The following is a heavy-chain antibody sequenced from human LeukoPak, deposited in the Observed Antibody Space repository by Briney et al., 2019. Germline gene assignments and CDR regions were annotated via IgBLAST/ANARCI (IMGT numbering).Heavy chain of an antibody. V-gene: IGHV3-7*01. J-gene: IGHJ6*04. Sequence: GGSLRLSCAASGFTFSSYWMTWVRQAPGKGLEWVANIKQDGSEKYYVDSVKGRFTISRDNAKNSLYLQMNGLRAEDTAVYYCAELSITMIGGVWGKGTTVTISS. CDR3: AELSITMIGGV. CDR1: GFTFSSYW. CDR2: IKQDGSEK. D-gene: IGHD3-10*02.